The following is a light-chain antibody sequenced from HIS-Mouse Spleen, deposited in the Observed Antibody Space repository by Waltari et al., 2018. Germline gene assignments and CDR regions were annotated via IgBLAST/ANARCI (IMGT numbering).Light chain of an antibody. CDR1: SSDVGGYNY. Sequence: QSALTQPASVSGSPGQSLTISCTGTSSDVGGYNYVSWYQQHPGKAPKLMIYDVSKRPSGVPDRFSGSKSGNTASLTISGLQAEDEADYYCCSYAGSYTGVFGTGTKVTVL. J-gene: IGLJ1*01. CDR3: CSYAGSYTGV. V-gene: IGLV2-11*01. CDR2: DVS.